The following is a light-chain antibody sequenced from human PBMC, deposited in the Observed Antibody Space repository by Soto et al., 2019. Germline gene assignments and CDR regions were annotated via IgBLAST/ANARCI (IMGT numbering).Light chain of an antibody. Sequence: DIQMTHSPSSLAASVGYRFTITCRASRSISSYLNLYQQKPGKAPKLLIYAASSLQSGVPSRLSGSGYGTDFTLTISSMQNEDFETYYCQQSYSNPWTFGQGTKVDIK. CDR3: QQSYSNPWT. CDR2: AAS. J-gene: IGKJ1*01. V-gene: IGKV1-39*01. CDR1: RSISSY.